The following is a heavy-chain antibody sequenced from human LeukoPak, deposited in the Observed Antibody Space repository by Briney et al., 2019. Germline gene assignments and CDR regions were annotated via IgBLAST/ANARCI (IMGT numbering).Heavy chain of an antibody. CDR2: INTNTGNP. Sequence: ASVKVSCKASGYTFTSYAMNWVRQAPGQGLEWMGWINTNTGNPTYAQGFTGRFVFSLDTSVSTAYLQISSLMSEDTAVYYCARVWGNVLLWFGESKYYYYMDVWDKGTTVTVSS. V-gene: IGHV7-4-1*02. D-gene: IGHD3-10*01. CDR1: GYTFTSYA. CDR3: ARVWGNVLLWFGESKYYYYMDV. J-gene: IGHJ6*03.